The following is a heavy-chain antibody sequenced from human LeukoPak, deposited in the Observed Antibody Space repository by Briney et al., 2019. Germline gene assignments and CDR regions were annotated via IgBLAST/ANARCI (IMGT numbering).Heavy chain of an antibody. D-gene: IGHD2-2*01. CDR3: ARESYCSSTSCYYHLDY. J-gene: IGHJ4*02. CDR2: IYYSGST. CDR1: GGSISSYY. Sequence: PSETLSLTCTVSGGSISSYYWSWIRQPPGKGLEWIGYIYYSGSTNHNPSLKSRVTISVDTSKNQFSLKLSSVTAADTAVYYCARESYCSSTSCYYHLDYWGQGTLVTVSS. V-gene: IGHV4-59*01.